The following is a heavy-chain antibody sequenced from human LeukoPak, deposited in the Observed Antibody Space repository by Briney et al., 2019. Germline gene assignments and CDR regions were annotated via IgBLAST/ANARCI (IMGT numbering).Heavy chain of an antibody. V-gene: IGHV3-53*01. CDR1: GFTVSSNY. D-gene: IGHD2-2*01. CDR2: IYSGGST. CDR3: ARDSDCSSTSCYGGMDV. Sequence: GGSLRLSCAASGFTVSSNYMSWVRQAPGKGLEWVSVIYSGGSTYYADSVKGRFTISRDNSKNTLYLQMNSLRAEDTAVYYCARDSDCSSTSCYGGMDVWGKGTTVTVSS. J-gene: IGHJ6*04.